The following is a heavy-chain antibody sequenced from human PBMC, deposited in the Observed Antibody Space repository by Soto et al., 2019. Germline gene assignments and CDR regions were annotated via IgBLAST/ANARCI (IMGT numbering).Heavy chain of an antibody. V-gene: IGHV1-18*01. CDR2: ITGSTGDT. CDR3: ARDKVGTAADF. CDR1: GFTFTNYG. Sequence: ASVKVSCKXSGFTFTNYGISWVRQAPGQGFEWMGWITGSTGDTNYAQKFQDRLAMTTDTSADTAYMELRSLRGDETAVYYCARDKVGTAADFWGQGTLVTVS. D-gene: IGHD2-15*01. J-gene: IGHJ4*02.